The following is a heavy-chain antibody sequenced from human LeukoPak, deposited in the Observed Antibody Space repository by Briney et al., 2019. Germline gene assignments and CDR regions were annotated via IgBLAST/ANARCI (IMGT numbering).Heavy chain of an antibody. Sequence: PSETLSLTCTVSGGSISSSSYYWGWIRQPPGKGLEWIGSIYYSGSTYYNPSLKSRVTISVDTSKNQFSLKLSSVTAADTAVYYCARNQSPNTPRLYYYMDVWGKGTTVTISS. CDR2: IYYSGST. J-gene: IGHJ6*03. D-gene: IGHD2-8*01. CDR1: GGSISSSSYY. CDR3: ARNQSPNTPRLYYYMDV. V-gene: IGHV4-39*07.